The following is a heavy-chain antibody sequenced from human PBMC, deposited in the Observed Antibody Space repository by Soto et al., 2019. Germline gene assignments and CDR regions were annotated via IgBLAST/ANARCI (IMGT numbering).Heavy chain of an antibody. CDR2: ISWSGDDT. V-gene: IGHV3-23*01. Sequence: EVQLLESGGDLVQPGGSLRLSCAASGFTFSSYAMNWVRQAPGKGLEWVSTISWSGDDTYYLDSVKGRFTISRDNSKNTLYLQMNSLRAEDSAVYYCARDPSTGSGDYWGQGSLVIVSS. CDR3: ARDPSTGSGDY. CDR1: GFTFSSYA. D-gene: IGHD3-9*01. J-gene: IGHJ4*02.